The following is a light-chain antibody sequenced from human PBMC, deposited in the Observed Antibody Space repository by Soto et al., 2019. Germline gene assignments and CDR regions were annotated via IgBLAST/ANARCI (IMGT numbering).Light chain of an antibody. V-gene: IGLV2-14*01. J-gene: IGLJ1*01. CDR3: ASYTRSSPLFV. Sequence: QSALTQPASVSGSPGQSITVSCTGTSSDVGGYDYVSWYQHPPGKAPKLLIYEVNNRPSGVSNRFSGSKSGNTASLTISGLPDDDEADYYCASYTRSSPLFVFGPGTKLTVL. CDR1: SSDVGGYDY. CDR2: EVN.